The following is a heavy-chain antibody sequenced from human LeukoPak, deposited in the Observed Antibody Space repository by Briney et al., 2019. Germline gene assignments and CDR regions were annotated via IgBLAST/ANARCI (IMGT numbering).Heavy chain of an antibody. Sequence: PGGSLRLSCAASGFTVSSNYMSWVRQAPGKGLEWVSVIYSGGSTYYADSVEGRFTISRDNSKNTLYLQMNSLRAEDTAVYYCAREPPTRWSLDASDIWGQGTMVTVSS. CDR2: IYSGGST. D-gene: IGHD5-24*01. CDR1: GFTVSSNY. J-gene: IGHJ3*02. V-gene: IGHV3-66*01. CDR3: AREPPTRWSLDASDI.